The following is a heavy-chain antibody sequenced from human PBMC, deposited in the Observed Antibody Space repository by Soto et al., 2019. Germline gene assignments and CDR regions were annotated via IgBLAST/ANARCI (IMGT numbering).Heavy chain of an antibody. Sequence: QVQLQESGPGLVKPSGTLSLTCAVSGGSISSSNWWSWVRQPPGKGLGWIGEIYHSGSTNYNPSLKSRVTISVDKSKKQFSMKLSSVTAADTAVYYCARVSGSYYYGMDVWGQGTTVTVSS. D-gene: IGHD1-26*01. CDR1: GGSISSSNW. V-gene: IGHV4-4*02. J-gene: IGHJ6*02. CDR2: IYHSGST. CDR3: ARVSGSYYYGMDV.